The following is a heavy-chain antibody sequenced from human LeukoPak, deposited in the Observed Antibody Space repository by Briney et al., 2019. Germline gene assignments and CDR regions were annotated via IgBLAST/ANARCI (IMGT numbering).Heavy chain of an antibody. D-gene: IGHD2-2*01. V-gene: IGHV3-53*01. CDR1: GFTVSSTH. J-gene: IGHJ6*02. CDR3: AREVVVVPDYYYYGLDV. Sequence: GGSLRLSCAASGFTVSSTHMVWVRQAPGKGLEWVSVTYTGGNSYYAGSVKGRFIISRDISKNTLYLQMNSLRAEDSALYYCAREVVVVPDYYYYGLDVWGQGTTVTVSS. CDR2: TYTGGNS.